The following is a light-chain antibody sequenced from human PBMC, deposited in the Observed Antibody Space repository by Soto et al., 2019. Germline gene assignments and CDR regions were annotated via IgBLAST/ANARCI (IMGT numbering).Light chain of an antibody. CDR1: QTISSW. Sequence: DIQMTQSPSTLSGSVGARVTITCRASQTISSWLAWYQQKPGKAPKLLIYKASTLKSGVPSRFSGSGSGTEFTLTISSLQPDDFATDYCQHYDSYSEAFGQGTKVEIK. CDR3: QHYDSYSEA. CDR2: KAS. V-gene: IGKV1-5*03. J-gene: IGKJ1*01.